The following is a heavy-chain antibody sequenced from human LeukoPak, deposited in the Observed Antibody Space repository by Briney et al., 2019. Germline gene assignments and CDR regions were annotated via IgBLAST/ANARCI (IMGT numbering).Heavy chain of an antibody. V-gene: IGHV3-23*01. CDR2: IFPSGGEI. D-gene: IGHD6-19*01. CDR3: ARGAVAQTDAFDI. J-gene: IGHJ3*02. CDR1: GFTFSTFA. Sequence: GGSLRLSCAASGFTFSTFAMIWVRQPPGKGLEWVSSIFPSGGEIHYADSVRGRFTISRDNSKSTLSLQMNSLRAEDTAVYYCARGAVAQTDAFDIWGQGTMVTVSS.